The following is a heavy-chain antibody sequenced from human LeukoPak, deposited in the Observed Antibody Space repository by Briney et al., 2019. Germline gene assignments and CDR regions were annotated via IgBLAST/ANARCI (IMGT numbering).Heavy chain of an antibody. Sequence: GGSLRLSCSVSGFTFSTSVMHWVRQAPGKGLEYVSAISSNGDNTYYADSVKGRFTISRHNSKNTLYLQMSSLRADDTAVYYCVRGTGYWGQGPLVTVSS. CDR2: ISSNGDNT. V-gene: IGHV3-64D*06. CDR1: GFTFSTSV. J-gene: IGHJ4*02. CDR3: VRGTGY.